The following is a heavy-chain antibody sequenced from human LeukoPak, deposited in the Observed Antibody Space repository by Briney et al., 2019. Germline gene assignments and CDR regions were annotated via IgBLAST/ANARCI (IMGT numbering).Heavy chain of an antibody. CDR3: AKAHFSGSSGRYYYYYGMDV. Sequence: PGRSLRLSCAASGFTFDDYAMHWVRQAPGKGLEWVSGISWDSGSIGYADSVKGRFTISRDNAKNSLYLQMNSLRAEDTALYYCAKAHFSGSSGRYYYYYGMDVWGQGTTVTVSS. V-gene: IGHV3-9*01. CDR2: ISWDSGSI. J-gene: IGHJ6*02. D-gene: IGHD6-6*01. CDR1: GFTFDDYA.